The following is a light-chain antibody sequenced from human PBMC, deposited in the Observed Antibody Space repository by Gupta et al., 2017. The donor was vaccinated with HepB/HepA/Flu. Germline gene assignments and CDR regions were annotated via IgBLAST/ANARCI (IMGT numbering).Light chain of an antibody. CDR1: QNIRNY. CDR2: STS. J-gene: IGKJ2*01. Sequence: DIQMTQSPSSLSASVGDRVTITCRASQNIRNYLNWYQQKSGNAPKLLIYSTSSLQSGVPSRFSGSGSGTDFTLTISSLQSEDFATYYCQQSYTLPYTFGYEAKLEI. V-gene: IGKV1-39*01. CDR3: QQSYTLPYT.